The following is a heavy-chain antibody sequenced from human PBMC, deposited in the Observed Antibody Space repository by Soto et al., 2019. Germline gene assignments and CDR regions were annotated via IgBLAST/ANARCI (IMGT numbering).Heavy chain of an antibody. Sequence: EVQLVESGGGLIQPGGSLKLSCAASGFTVGNNYMSWVRQAPGKGLEWVSLIYSTGTTKYADSVKGRFTVSRDNAKNTLYFQINSLRAEDTAVYYCAKDGRGSGSHYNSFGYWGQGTLVTVSS. CDR1: GFTVGNNY. J-gene: IGHJ4*02. CDR2: IYSTGTT. V-gene: IGHV3-53*01. CDR3: AKDGRGSGSHYNSFGY. D-gene: IGHD3-10*01.